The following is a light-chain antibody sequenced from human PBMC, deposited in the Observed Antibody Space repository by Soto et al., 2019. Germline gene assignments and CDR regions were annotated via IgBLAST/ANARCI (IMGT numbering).Light chain of an antibody. CDR3: MQPLHTPWT. V-gene: IGKV2-28*01. Sequence: DIVLTQSPLSLHVSPGEPASISCRSSQRLLNRNGYNYLDWFVQKPGQSPQLLIYMTSNRSPGVPDRFSGSGSGTDFTLKISRVEAEDVGVYYCMQPLHTPWTFGQGTKVEIQ. J-gene: IGKJ1*01. CDR1: QRLLNRNGYNY. CDR2: MTS.